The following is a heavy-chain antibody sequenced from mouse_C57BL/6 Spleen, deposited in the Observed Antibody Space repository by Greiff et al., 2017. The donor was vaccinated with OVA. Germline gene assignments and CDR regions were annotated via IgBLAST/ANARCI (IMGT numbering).Heavy chain of an antibody. V-gene: IGHV1-81*01. Sequence: VQLQQSGAELARPGASVKLSCKASGYTFTSYGISWVKQRTGQGLEWIGEIYPRSGNTYYHEKFKGKATLTADKSSSTAYMELRSLTSEDSAVYFGARRGGSTIRDYYAMDYWGQGTSVTVSS. CDR2: IYPRSGNT. J-gene: IGHJ4*01. D-gene: IGHD2-1*01. CDR1: GYTFTSYG. CDR3: ARRGGSTIRDYYAMDY.